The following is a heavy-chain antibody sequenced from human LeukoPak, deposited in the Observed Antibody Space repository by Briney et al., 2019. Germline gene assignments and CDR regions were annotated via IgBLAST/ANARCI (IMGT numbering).Heavy chain of an antibody. CDR1: GFTVSSNY. CDR3: ARFAPGGFDY. D-gene: IGHD1-14*01. CDR2: IYSGGNT. Sequence: GGSLRLSCAASGFTVSSNYMSWVRQAPGKGLEWVSVIYSGGNTYYADSVKGRFTISRDNSKNTLYLQMNSLRAEDMAVYYCARFAPGGFDYWGQGTLVTVSS. J-gene: IGHJ4*02. V-gene: IGHV3-66*01.